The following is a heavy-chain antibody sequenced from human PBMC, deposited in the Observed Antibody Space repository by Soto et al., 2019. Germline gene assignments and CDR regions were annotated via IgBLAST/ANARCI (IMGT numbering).Heavy chain of an antibody. CDR3: AMVDNYVTPTTQDA. D-gene: IGHD3-16*01. J-gene: IGHJ6*04. V-gene: IGHV1-18*01. CDR2: ISPYSGNT. CDR1: GHIFVNYG. Sequence: QVQLVQSGDEVRKPGSSVKVSCKASGHIFVNYGIAWVRQAPGQGLEWMGWISPYSGNTHYASKVQGRLTMTTDPTTSAADTDLGRPTSADTAVYYCAMVDNYVTPTTQDAWREGTTVTVSS.